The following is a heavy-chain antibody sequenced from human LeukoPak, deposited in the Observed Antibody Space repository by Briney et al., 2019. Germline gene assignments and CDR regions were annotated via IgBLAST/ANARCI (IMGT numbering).Heavy chain of an antibody. Sequence: ASVKVSCKASGYTFTGYYMHWVRQAPGQGLEWMGWINPNSGGTNYAQKFQGRVTMTRDTSISTAYMELSRLRPDDTAVYYCARDGGEYGSGSYYSYWGQGTLVTVSS. CDR1: GYTFTGYY. CDR2: INPNSGGT. CDR3: ARDGGEYGSGSYYSY. D-gene: IGHD3-10*01. V-gene: IGHV1-2*02. J-gene: IGHJ4*02.